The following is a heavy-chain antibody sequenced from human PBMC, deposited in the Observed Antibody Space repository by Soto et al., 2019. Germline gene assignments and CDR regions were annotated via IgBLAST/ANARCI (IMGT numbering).Heavy chain of an antibody. CDR3: AKDLVLYNSSSTNYFDS. D-gene: IGHD3-22*01. V-gene: IGHV3-23*01. CDR1: GFTFSSYA. J-gene: IGHJ4*02. Sequence: PVGSLRLSCAASGFTFSSYAMSWVRQAPGKGLECISVISGSGGSTYYADSVKGRFTISRDNSKNTLHLQMNSLRAEDSATYYCAKDLVLYNSSSTNYFDSSAQRALLTVS. CDR2: ISGSGGST.